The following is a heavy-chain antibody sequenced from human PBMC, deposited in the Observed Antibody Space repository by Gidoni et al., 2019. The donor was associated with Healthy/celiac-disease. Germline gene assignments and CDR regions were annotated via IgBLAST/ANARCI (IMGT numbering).Heavy chain of an antibody. CDR1: GFTFDDYA. CDR3: AKDNLAYCSSTSCYPEYFQH. V-gene: IGHV3-9*01. J-gene: IGHJ1*01. CDR2: ISWNSGSI. Sequence: EVQLVESGGGLVQPGRSLRLSCAASGFTFDDYAMHWVRQAPGKGLEWVSGISWNSGSIGYADSVKGRFTISRDNAKNSLYLQMNSLRAEDTALYYCAKDNLAYCSSTSCYPEYFQHWGQGTLVTVSS. D-gene: IGHD2-2*01.